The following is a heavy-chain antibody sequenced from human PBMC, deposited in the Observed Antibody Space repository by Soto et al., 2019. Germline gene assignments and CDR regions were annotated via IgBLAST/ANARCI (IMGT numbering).Heavy chain of an antibody. J-gene: IGHJ4*02. Sequence: QVQLVQSGAEVKKPGASVKVSCKASGYTFTSYGISWVRQAPGQGLEWMGWISAYNGNTNYAQKLQGRVTMTTETSTSTANMELRGLRSDETAVYYCATYCSGGSCYSSIFYWGQGTLVTVSS. D-gene: IGHD2-15*01. CDR3: ATYCSGGSCYSSIFY. V-gene: IGHV1-18*01. CDR2: ISAYNGNT. CDR1: GYTFTSYG.